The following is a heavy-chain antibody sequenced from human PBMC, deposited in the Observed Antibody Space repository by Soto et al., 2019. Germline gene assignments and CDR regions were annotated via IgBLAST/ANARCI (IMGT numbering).Heavy chain of an antibody. D-gene: IGHD6-13*01. CDR3: ARETRYCGYSNSWCGPDY. V-gene: IGHV3-30*04. J-gene: IGHJ4*02. CDR2: ISHDGRKQ. CDR1: GFTFTSYA. Sequence: QVQLVESGGGVVQPGRSLRLSCAASGFTFTSYAMHWVRQAPGKGLEWVAVISHDGRKQYYTDSVKGRFTISRDNSKNNMHLRMDNLSVEDRAVDYRARETRYCGYSNSWCGPDYLGQGTLVAVSS.